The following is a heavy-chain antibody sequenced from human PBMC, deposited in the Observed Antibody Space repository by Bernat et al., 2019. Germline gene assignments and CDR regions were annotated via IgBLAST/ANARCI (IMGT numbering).Heavy chain of an antibody. V-gene: IGHV3-30-3*01. D-gene: IGHD6-19*01. Sequence: QVQLVESGGGVVQPGKSPKLSCTASGFTFSSYAMNWVRQAPGKGLEWVAVISYDGNIKYYADSVKGRFTVSRDNSKTTLYLQMTSLTTEDTTVYYCARPRDSNGWYRAFDIWGQGTMVTVSS. CDR3: ARPRDSNGWYRAFDI. J-gene: IGHJ3*02. CDR1: GFTFSSYA. CDR2: ISYDGNIK.